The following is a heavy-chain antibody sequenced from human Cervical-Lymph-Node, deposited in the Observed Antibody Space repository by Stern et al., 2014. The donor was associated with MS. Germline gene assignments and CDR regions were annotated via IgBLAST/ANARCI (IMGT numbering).Heavy chain of an antibody. J-gene: IGHJ5*02. CDR3: AHRRGNFYSDWFDP. D-gene: IGHD2-15*01. CDR2: IYWDNDK. Sequence: ESGPSLVKPTQTLTLTCTFSGFSLSTSGVGVGWFRQPPGKALEWLALIYWDNDKRYSPSLKSRLTIAKDTSTNQVVLTMTNVDPVDTATYFCAHRRGNFYSDWFDPWGQGTLVTVSS. V-gene: IGHV2-5*02. CDR1: GFSLSTSGVG.